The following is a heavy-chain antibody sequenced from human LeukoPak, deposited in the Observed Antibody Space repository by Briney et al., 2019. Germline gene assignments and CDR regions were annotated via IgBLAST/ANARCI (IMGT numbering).Heavy chain of an antibody. Sequence: SQTLSLTCAVSGGSISSGGYSWSWIRQPPGKGLEWIGYIYHGGSTYYNPSLKSRVTISVDRSKNQFSLKLSSVTAADTAVYYCARGDAFDYWGQGTLVTVSS. V-gene: IGHV4-30-2*01. J-gene: IGHJ4*02. CDR2: IYHGGST. D-gene: IGHD3-10*01. CDR1: GGSISSGGYS. CDR3: ARGDAFDY.